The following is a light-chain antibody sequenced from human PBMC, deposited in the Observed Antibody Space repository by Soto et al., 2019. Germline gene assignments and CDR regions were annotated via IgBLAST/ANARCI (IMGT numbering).Light chain of an antibody. CDR1: QSISSY. CDR3: QQSYSTLYT. CDR2: AAS. V-gene: IGKV1-39*01. J-gene: IGKJ2*01. Sequence: DIQVTQSPSSLSASVGDRVTITCRASQSISSYLNWYQQKPGNAPKLLIYAASSLQSGVSSRFSGSGSGTDFTLTISSLQPEDFATYYCQQSYSTLYTFGQGTKLEIK.